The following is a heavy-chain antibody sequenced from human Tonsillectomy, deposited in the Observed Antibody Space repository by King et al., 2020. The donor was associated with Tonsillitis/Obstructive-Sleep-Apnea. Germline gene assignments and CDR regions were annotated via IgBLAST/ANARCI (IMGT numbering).Heavy chain of an antibody. Sequence: QLVQSGAEVKQPGESLKISCKGSGYNFANYWIGWVRQMPGKGLEWMGIIYPDDSDTRYSPSFQGQVTISADKSINTVSLQWSSLTASDTAMYYCASAQRYFYFEYWGQGTLVIVSS. D-gene: IGHD3-9*01. CDR1: GYNFANYW. CDR3: ASAQRYFYFEY. CDR2: IYPDDSDT. J-gene: IGHJ4*02. V-gene: IGHV5-51*01.